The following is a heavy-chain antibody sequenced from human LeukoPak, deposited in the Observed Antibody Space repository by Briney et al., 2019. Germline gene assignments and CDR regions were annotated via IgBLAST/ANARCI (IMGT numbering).Heavy chain of an antibody. V-gene: IGHV1-46*01. Sequence: ASVKVSCKTSGYTFTDYYIHLVRQAPGQGLEWIGIIYPSVDTTDSSQKFKGRVTVTRDTSTSTVYMELRTLRSEDTAIYYCIREYEGGYFDYWGQGTLVTVSS. D-gene: IGHD2-8*01. CDR2: IYPSVDTT. CDR1: GYTFTDYY. J-gene: IGHJ4*02. CDR3: IREYEGGYFDY.